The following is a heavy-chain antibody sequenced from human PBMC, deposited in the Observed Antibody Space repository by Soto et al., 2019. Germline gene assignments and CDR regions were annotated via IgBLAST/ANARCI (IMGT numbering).Heavy chain of an antibody. V-gene: IGHV2-5*01. CDR2: IYWNDDK. Sequence: SGPTLVKPTQTLTLTCTFSGFSLSTSGVGVGWIRQPPGKALEWLALIYWNDDKRYSPSLKSRLTITKDTSKNQVVLTMTNMDPVDTATYYCAHRRPRDDSSGKAFDYWGQGTLVTVSS. D-gene: IGHD3-22*01. CDR1: GFSLSTSGVG. J-gene: IGHJ4*02. CDR3: AHRRPRDDSSGKAFDY.